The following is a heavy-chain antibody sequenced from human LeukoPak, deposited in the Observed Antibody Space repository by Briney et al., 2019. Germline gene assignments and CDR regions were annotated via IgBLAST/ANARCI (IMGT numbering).Heavy chain of an antibody. D-gene: IGHD5-12*01. V-gene: IGHV3-33*01. CDR1: GFTFSSYG. CDR2: IWYDGSNK. CDR3: AREGRSSGYERPYGMDV. Sequence: GGSLRLSCAASGFTFSSYGMHWVRQAPGKGLEWVAVIWYDGSNKYYADSVKGRFTISRGNSKNTLFLQMNSLRGVDTAVYYCAREGRSSGYERPYGMDVWGQGTTVTVSS. J-gene: IGHJ6*02.